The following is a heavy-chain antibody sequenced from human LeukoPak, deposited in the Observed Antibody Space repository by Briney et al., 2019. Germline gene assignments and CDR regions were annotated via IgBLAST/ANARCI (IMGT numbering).Heavy chain of an antibody. Sequence: SETLSLTCAVYGGSSSGYYWNWIRQPPGKGLEWIGEINHSGSTNYNPSLKSRVTISVDTSKNQFSLKLSSVTAADTAVYYCARNYDILTGSFIDYWGQGTLVTVSS. J-gene: IGHJ4*02. CDR1: GGSSSGYY. CDR2: INHSGST. D-gene: IGHD3-9*01. V-gene: IGHV4-34*01. CDR3: ARNYDILTGSFIDY.